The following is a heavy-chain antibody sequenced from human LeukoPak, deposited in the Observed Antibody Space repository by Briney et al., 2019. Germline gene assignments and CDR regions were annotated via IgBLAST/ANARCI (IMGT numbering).Heavy chain of an antibody. CDR1: GFTVSSNY. CDR3: ARYDSSGLVFDY. V-gene: IGHV3-53*01. Sequence: PGGSLRLSCAASGFTVSSNYMSWVRQAPGKGVEWVSVIYSGGSTYYADSVKGRFTISRDNSKNTLYLQMNSLRAEDTAVYYCARYDSSGLVFDYWGQGTLVSVSS. CDR2: IYSGGST. D-gene: IGHD3-22*01. J-gene: IGHJ4*02.